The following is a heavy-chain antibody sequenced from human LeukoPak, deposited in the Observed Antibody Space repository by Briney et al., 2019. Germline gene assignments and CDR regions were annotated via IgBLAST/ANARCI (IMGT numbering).Heavy chain of an antibody. J-gene: IGHJ4*02. Sequence: SETPSLTCAVYGGSFSGYYWSWIRQPPGKGLEWIGEINHSGSTNYNPSLKSRVTISVDTSKNQFSLKLSSVTAADTAVYYCARTRGYSYGYFRFDYWGQGTLVTVSS. V-gene: IGHV4-34*01. CDR3: ARTRGYSYGYFRFDY. D-gene: IGHD5-18*01. CDR2: INHSGST. CDR1: GGSFSGYY.